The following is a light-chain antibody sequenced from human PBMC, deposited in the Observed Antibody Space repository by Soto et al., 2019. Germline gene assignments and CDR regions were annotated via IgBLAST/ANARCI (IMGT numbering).Light chain of an antibody. CDR3: QQYGSSPRT. V-gene: IGKV3-20*01. CDR2: GAF. Sequence: EIVLAESPGTLSLSPGERATFSCRASQSVSSNYLAWYQQKPGQAPRLLIYGAFKRATGIPDRFSGSGSGTDFTLTISRMEPEDFAVYCCQQYGSSPRTFGQGTKVDIK. J-gene: IGKJ1*01. CDR1: QSVSSNY.